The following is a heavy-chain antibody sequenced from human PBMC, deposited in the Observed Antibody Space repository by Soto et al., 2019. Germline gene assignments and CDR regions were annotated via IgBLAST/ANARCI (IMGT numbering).Heavy chain of an antibody. CDR1: GCKFRSFA. D-gene: IGHD3-22*01. J-gene: IGHJ4*01. CDR3: AKDQDTSGYYSVGD. Sequence: GGSLRLSCAASGCKFRSFAMHWVRQAPGQGLEWVAVISFDGNNQYYADFVKGRFTISRDNSKTTLYLQMDSLRAEDTALYFCAKDQDTSGYYSVGDWARGPLVTVSS. V-gene: IGHV3-30-3*01. CDR2: ISFDGNNQ.